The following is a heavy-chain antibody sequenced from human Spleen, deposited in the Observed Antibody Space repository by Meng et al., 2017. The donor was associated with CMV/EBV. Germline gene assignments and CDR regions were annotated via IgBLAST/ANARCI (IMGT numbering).Heavy chain of an antibody. CDR3: ARGGAFTIMYYFDY. CDR1: GFIFISYA. Sequence: GESLKISCAASGFIFISYAMSWVRQAPGKGLEWVSTISDSGGRTYYADSVKGRFTISRDNSKNTVYLEMNSLRAEDTAVYYCARGGAFTIMYYFDYWGQGTLVTVSS. CDR2: ISDSGGRT. V-gene: IGHV3-23*01. D-gene: IGHD5-24*01. J-gene: IGHJ4*02.